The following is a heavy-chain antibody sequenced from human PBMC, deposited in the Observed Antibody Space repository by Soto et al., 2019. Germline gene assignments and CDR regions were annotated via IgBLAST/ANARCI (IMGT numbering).Heavy chain of an antibody. J-gene: IGHJ4*01. D-gene: IGHD6-19*01. Sequence: EVQLVESGGALVQPGGSLRLSCTASGFTFNNYWMNWVRQAPGKGLEWVANIKKDGSETYYLDSVKGRFSISRDNAKNSLYLKITSLGDADTAMYCWAGGTGWLIDYWGHGTLFTVS. CDR1: GFTFNNYW. CDR3: AGGTGWLIDY. CDR2: IKKDGSET. V-gene: IGHV3-7*04.